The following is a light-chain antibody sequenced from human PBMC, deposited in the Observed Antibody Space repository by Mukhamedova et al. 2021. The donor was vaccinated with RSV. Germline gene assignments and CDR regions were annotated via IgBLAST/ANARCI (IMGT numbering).Light chain of an antibody. J-gene: IGLJ2*01. V-gene: IGLV2-11*01. CDR2: DVS. Sequence: VSWYQQHPGKAPKLMIYDVSKRPSGVPDRFSGSKSGNTASLTISGLQAEDAADYYCCSYAGSYTYVVFGGGTKLTVL. CDR3: CSYAGSYTYVV.